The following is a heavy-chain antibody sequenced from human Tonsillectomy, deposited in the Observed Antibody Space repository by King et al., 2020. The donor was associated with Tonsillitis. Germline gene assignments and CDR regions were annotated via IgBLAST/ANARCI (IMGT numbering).Heavy chain of an antibody. J-gene: IGHJ4*02. CDR1: GFTFKDYG. Sequence: VQLVESGGGLVQPGRSLRLSCAASGFTFKDYGMHWVRQAPGRGLEWVSGISWNSGNIVYADSVKGRFTISRDNAKNSLYLQMNSLRAEDTALYYCAKDDCSGGSCYSPFDYWGQGTLVTVSS. V-gene: IGHV3-9*01. CDR3: AKDDCSGGSCYSPFDY. D-gene: IGHD2-15*01. CDR2: ISWNSGNI.